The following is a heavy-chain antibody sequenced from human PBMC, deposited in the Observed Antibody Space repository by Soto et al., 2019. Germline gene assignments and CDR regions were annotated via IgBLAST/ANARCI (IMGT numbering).Heavy chain of an antibody. V-gene: IGHV3-23*01. CDR2: ISGSGGST. D-gene: IGHD2-2*02. J-gene: IGHJ6*03. CDR1: GFTFSSYA. CDR3: AKLGGFCSSTSCYRAHYYYYYMDV. Sequence: GGSLRLSCAASGFTFSSYAMSWVRQAPGKGLEWVSAISGSGGSTYYADSVKGRFTNSRDNSKNTLYLQMNSLRAEDTAVYYCAKLGGFCSSTSCYRAHYYYYYMDVWGKGTTVTVSS.